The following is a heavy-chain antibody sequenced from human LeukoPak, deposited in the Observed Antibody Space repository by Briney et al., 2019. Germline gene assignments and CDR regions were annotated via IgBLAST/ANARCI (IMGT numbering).Heavy chain of an antibody. CDR2: ISLSGVT. D-gene: IGHD7-27*01. J-gene: IGHJ3*02. Sequence: SETLSLTCGVSGGSISSTNWWSWVRQPPGQGLEWIGEISLSGVTNYNPSLKSRVTMSLDRSKNHLSLTLTSVTAADTAVYYCARGKLGMEAFDIWGQGTMVTVSS. V-gene: IGHV4-4*02. CDR3: ARGKLGMEAFDI. CDR1: GGSISSTNW.